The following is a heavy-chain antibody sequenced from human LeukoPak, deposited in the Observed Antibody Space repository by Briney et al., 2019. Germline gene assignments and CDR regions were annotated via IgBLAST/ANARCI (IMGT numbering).Heavy chain of an antibody. CDR2: IYYSGGT. CDR1: GDSINNGAYF. J-gene: IGHJ3*02. V-gene: IGHV4-31*03. Sequence: PSQTLSLTCTVSGDSINNGAYFWRWIRQHPGKGLEWIGYIYYSGGTYYNPSLKSRVTISVDRSANQFSLKLGSVTAADTAVYYCGRHAYGDSSAAFDIWGQGTMVIVSS. D-gene: IGHD4-17*01. CDR3: GRHAYGDSSAAFDI.